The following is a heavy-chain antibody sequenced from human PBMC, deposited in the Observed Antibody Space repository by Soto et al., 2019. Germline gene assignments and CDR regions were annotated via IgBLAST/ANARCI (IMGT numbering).Heavy chain of an antibody. CDR2: IYYSGST. CDR3: ARIQILDYYGMDV. D-gene: IGHD3-3*01. V-gene: IGHV4-39*01. J-gene: IGHJ6*02. CDR1: GGSISSSSYY. Sequence: SETLSLTCTVSGGSISSSSYYWGWIRQPPGKGLEWIGSIYYSGSTYYNPSLKSRVTISVDTSKNQFSLKLSSVTAADTAVYYCARIQILDYYGMDVWGQGTTVTVSS.